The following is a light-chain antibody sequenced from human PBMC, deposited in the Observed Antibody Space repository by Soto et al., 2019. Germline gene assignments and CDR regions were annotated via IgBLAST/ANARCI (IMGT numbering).Light chain of an antibody. J-gene: IGKJ3*01. CDR2: ATS. CDR3: QQRSSWPFT. CDR1: QSIGNY. V-gene: IGKV3-11*01. Sequence: EVVLTQSPATLPLSPGEGATLSCRASQSIGNYLAWYQQKPGQAPRLLIYATSNRATSIPARFSGSGSGTDFTLTISSLEPEDFAVYYCQQRSSWPFTFGPGTKVDIK.